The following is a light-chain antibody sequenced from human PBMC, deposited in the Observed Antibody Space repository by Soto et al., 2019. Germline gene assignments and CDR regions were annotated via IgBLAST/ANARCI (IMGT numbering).Light chain of an antibody. Sequence: QSVLTQPASVSGSPGQSITISCTGTNNDVADYNFVSWYQHHPGKAPKLMIYEVYNRPSGVSNRFSGSKSGNTASLTISGLQAEDEGDYYCSSYTGSTTLVFGGGTQLT. CDR1: NNDVADYNF. CDR3: SSYTGSTTLV. V-gene: IGLV2-14*01. J-gene: IGLJ3*02. CDR2: EVY.